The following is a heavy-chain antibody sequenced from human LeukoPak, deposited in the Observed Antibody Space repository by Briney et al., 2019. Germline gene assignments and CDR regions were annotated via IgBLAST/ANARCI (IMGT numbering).Heavy chain of an antibody. V-gene: IGHV1-2*04. CDR1: GYTFTGYY. J-gene: IGHJ6*02. CDR3: ARERIYYYYGMDV. Sequence: ATVKVSCKASGYTFTGYYMHWVRQAPGQGLEWMGWINPNSGGTNYAQKFQGWVTMTRDTSISTAYMELSRLRSDDTAVYYCARERIYYYYGMDVWGQGTTVTVSS. CDR2: INPNSGGT.